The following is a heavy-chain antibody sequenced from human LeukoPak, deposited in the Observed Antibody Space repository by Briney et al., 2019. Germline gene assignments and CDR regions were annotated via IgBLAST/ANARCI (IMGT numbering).Heavy chain of an antibody. CDR2: MYYSGST. Sequence: PSETLSLTCTVSGGSISSRSYYWGWIRQPPGKGLEWIGYMYYSGSTNYNPSLKSRVTISVDMSKNQLSLKLGSVTAADTAVYYCARGGDYGDYEDYYYYMDVWGKGTTVTVSS. CDR3: ARGGDYGDYEDYYYYMDV. J-gene: IGHJ6*03. CDR1: GGSISSRSYY. V-gene: IGHV4-61*05. D-gene: IGHD4-17*01.